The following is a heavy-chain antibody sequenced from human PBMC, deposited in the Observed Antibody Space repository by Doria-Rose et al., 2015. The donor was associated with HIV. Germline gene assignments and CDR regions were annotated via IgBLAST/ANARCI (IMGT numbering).Heavy chain of an antibody. CDR2: TFSDDER. Sequence: QITLKESGPVLVKPTETLTLTCTVSGVSLSNPGMGVSWIRQPPGKALEWLANTFSDDERSYKTSLKSRLAISRRSSKSQVVLTMTDMDPVDTATYYCARIKSSRWYHKYYFDFWGQGTLVIVSA. J-gene: IGHJ4*02. V-gene: IGHV2-26*01. CDR3: ARIKSSRWYHKYYFDF. CDR1: GVSLSNPGMG. D-gene: IGHD6-13*01.